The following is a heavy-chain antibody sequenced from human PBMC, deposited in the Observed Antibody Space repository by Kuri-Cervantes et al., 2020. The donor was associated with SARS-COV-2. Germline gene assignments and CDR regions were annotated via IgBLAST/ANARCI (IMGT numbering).Heavy chain of an antibody. CDR1: GYSLSTYW. CDR2: IYPGDSDT. CDR3: ARHPLRGASIDSSVWFDP. V-gene: IGHV5-51*01. J-gene: IGHJ5*02. D-gene: IGHD6-19*01. Sequence: GESLKISCKASGYSLSTYWIAWVRQMPGKGLEWMGIIYPGDSDTRYSPSFQGQVTISADKSISTAYLQWSSLKASDTAMYYCARHPLRGASIDSSVWFDPWGQGTLVTVSS.